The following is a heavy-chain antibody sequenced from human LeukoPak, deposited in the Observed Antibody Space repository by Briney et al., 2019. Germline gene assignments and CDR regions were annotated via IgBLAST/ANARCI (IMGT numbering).Heavy chain of an antibody. CDR3: ARGGVGNYDSSGYYPT. CDR2: INHSGST. CDR1: GGSFSGYY. Sequence: PSETLSLTCAVYGGSFSGYYWSWIRQPPGKGLEWIGEINHSGSTNYNPSLKSRVTISVDTSKNQFSLKLSYVTAADTAVYYCARGGVGNYDSSGYYPTWGQGTLVTVSS. J-gene: IGHJ5*02. V-gene: IGHV4-34*01. D-gene: IGHD3-22*01.